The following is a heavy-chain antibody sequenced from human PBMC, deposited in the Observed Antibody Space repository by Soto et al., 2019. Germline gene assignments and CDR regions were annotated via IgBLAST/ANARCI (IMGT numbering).Heavy chain of an antibody. CDR1: GGSISSSSYY. J-gene: IGHJ4*02. CDR2: IYYSGST. CDR3: ARHRAVAVGYYFDY. Sequence: QLQLQESGPGLVKPSETLSLTCTVSGGSISSSSYYWGWIRQPPGKGLEWIGSIYYSGSTYYNPSLKSRVTISVDTSKNQFSLKLSSVTAADTAVYYCARHRAVAVGYYFDYWGQGTLVTVSS. D-gene: IGHD6-19*01. V-gene: IGHV4-39*01.